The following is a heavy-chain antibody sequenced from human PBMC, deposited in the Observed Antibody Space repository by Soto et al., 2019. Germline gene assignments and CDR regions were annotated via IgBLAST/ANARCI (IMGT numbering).Heavy chain of an antibody. V-gene: IGHV3-30-3*01. D-gene: IGHD6-19*01. CDR1: GFTFSSYA. CDR3: ARVMRSNRRIAVAGTHYYYYYGMDV. J-gene: IGHJ6*02. CDR2: ISYDGSNK. Sequence: GGSLRLSCAASGFTFSSYAMHWVRQAPGKGLEWVAVISYDGSNKYYADSVKGRFTISRDNSKNTLYLQMNSLRAEDTAVYYCARVMRSNRRIAVAGTHYYYYYGMDVWGQGTTVTVSS.